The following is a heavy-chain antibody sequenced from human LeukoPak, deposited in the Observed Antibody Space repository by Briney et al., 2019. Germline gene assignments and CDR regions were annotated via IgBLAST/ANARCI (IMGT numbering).Heavy chain of an antibody. J-gene: IGHJ5*02. V-gene: IGHV4-59*01. CDR1: GGSLTSYY. D-gene: IGHD6-13*01. CDR3: ARNRGGAAAGFDP. CDR2: MSYSGST. Sequence: SETLSLTCTVSGGSLTSYYWSWIRQPPGKGLEWIGHMSYSGSTNYNPSLKSRVTISLDTPKNQFSLKLSSVTAADTAVYYCARNRGGAAAGFDPWGQGTLVSVSS.